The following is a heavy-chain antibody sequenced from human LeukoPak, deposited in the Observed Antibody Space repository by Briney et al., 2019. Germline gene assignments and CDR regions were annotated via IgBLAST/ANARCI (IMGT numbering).Heavy chain of an antibody. CDR1: GGTFSSYA. J-gene: IGHJ6*02. D-gene: IGHD3-9*01. V-gene: IGHV1-69*04. CDR3: AREDYDILTSNYYYYGMDV. CDR2: IIPILGIA. Sequence: SVKVSCKASGGTFSSYAISWVRQAPGQGLEWMGRIIPILGIANYAQKFQGRVTITAGKSTSTAYMELSSLRSEDTAVYYCAREDYDILTSNYYYYGMDVWGQGTTVTVSS.